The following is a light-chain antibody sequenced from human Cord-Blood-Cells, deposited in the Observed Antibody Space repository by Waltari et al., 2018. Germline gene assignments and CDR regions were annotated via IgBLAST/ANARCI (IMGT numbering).Light chain of an antibody. CDR1: SSAVGGDNY. V-gene: IGLV2-11*01. J-gene: IGLJ1*01. CDR2: DVS. CDR3: CSYAGSYTYV. Sequence: QSALTQPRSVSGSPGQSVTLSCTGTSSAVGGDNYVSWYQQHPGKAPKLMIYDVSKRPSGVPDRFSGSKSGNTASLTISGLQAEDEADYYCCSYAGSYTYVFGTGTKVTVL.